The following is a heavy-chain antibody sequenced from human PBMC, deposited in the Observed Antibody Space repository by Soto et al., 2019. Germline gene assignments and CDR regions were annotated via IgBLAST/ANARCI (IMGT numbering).Heavy chain of an antibody. CDR2: IYPGDSDT. V-gene: IGHV5-51*01. CDR1: GYSFPNYW. CDR3: ARATIFVVLIVRSFDY. J-gene: IGHJ4*02. Sequence: GESLKISCKGSGYSFPNYWIVWVRQMPGKGLEWMGIIYPGDSDTRYSPSFQGQVTISADKSISTAYLQWSSLKASDTAMYYCARATIFVVLIVRSFDYCYKAILVTVS. D-gene: IGHD3-3*01.